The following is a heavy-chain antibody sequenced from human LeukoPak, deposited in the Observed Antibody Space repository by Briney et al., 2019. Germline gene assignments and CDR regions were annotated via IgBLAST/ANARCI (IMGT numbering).Heavy chain of an antibody. Sequence: SEPLSLTCTVSGNSISSYYWSWIRQPAGKGLEWIGRIYTSGSTNYNPSLKSRVTMSVDTSKNQFSLNLSSVTAADTAFYYCARETTGLARYFDYWGQGTLVTVSS. CDR2: IYTSGST. CDR3: ARETTGLARYFDY. D-gene: IGHD4-11*01. V-gene: IGHV4-4*07. CDR1: GNSISSYY. J-gene: IGHJ4*02.